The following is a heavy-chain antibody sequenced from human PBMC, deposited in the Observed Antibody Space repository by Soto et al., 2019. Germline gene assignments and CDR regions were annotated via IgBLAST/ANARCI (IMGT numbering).Heavy chain of an antibody. CDR2: IYYSGST. V-gene: IGHV4-31*03. Sequence: PSETLSLTCTVSGGSISSGGYYWSWIRQHPGKGLEWIGYIYYSGSTYYNPSLKSRVTISVDTSKNQISLKLSSVTAADTAVFYCARETVEFRLLDYWGQGTLVTVSS. CDR1: GGSISSGGYY. D-gene: IGHD3-16*01. J-gene: IGHJ4*02. CDR3: ARETVEFRLLDY.